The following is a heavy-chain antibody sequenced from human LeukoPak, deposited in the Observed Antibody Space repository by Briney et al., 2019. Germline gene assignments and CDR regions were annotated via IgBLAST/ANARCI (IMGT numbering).Heavy chain of an antibody. Sequence: ASVKVSCKASGYTFTGYHMHWVRQAPGQGLEWMGRINPKSGDTNYAQKFQGRVTMTWDTSISTAYMELSRLSSDDTAVYYCAREYILTGYYGDYWGQGTLVTVSS. CDR3: AREYILTGYYGDY. D-gene: IGHD3-9*01. CDR2: INPKSGDT. CDR1: GYTFTGYH. V-gene: IGHV1-2*02. J-gene: IGHJ4*02.